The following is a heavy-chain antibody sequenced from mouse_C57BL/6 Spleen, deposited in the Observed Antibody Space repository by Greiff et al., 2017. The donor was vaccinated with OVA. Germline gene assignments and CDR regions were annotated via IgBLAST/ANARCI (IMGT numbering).Heavy chain of an antibody. Sequence: QVHVKQSGPELVKPGASVKISCKASGYAFSSSWMNWVKQRPGKGLEWIGRIYPGDGDTNYNGKFKGKATLTADKSSSTAYMQLSSLTSEDSAVYFCAREAYYGSSGGDYWGQGTTLTVSS. CDR3: AREAYYGSSGGDY. J-gene: IGHJ2*01. CDR1: GYAFSSSW. CDR2: IYPGDGDT. D-gene: IGHD1-1*01. V-gene: IGHV1-82*01.